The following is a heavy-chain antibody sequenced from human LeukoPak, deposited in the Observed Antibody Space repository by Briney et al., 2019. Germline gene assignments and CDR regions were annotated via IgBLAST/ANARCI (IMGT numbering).Heavy chain of an antibody. Sequence: PSETLSLTCTVSGGSTGNYHWNWIRQPAGQGLEWIGRVYTTGSTNYNASLKSRVTLSLDTSRGQFSLNLKSVTAADTAMYYCAREPEGYGSGVFGIWGQGIMVTVSS. V-gene: IGHV4-4*07. CDR1: GGSTGNYH. D-gene: IGHD3-10*01. CDR2: VYTTGST. J-gene: IGHJ3*02. CDR3: AREPEGYGSGVFGI.